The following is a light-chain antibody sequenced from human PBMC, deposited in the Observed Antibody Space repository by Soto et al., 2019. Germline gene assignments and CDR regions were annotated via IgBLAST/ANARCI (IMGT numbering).Light chain of an antibody. CDR1: SSDVGGYNF. CDR3: SSYTSISTVV. Sequence: QSALTQPASVSGSPGQWITISCTGTSSDVGGYNFVSWYQQYPGKAPQVIIYNVSIRPSGVSNRFSGSKSGNTASLSISGLQAEDEADYYCSSYTSISTVVFGGGTKLTVL. V-gene: IGLV2-14*03. J-gene: IGLJ3*02. CDR2: NVS.